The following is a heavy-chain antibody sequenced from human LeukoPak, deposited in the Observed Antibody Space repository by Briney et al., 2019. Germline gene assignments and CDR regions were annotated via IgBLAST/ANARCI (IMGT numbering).Heavy chain of an antibody. CDR1: GDSFSGYY. CDR3: AIPAGIAAAGTDLFDY. J-gene: IGHJ4*02. V-gene: IGHV4-59*01. Sequence: SETLSLTCTVSGDSFSGYYWSWIRQPPGKGLEWIGYVFYSGRTSSNPSLKSRVTISMDTSKNQFSLKLSSVTAADTAVYYCAIPAGIAAAGTDLFDYWGQGTLVTVSS. CDR2: VFYSGRT. D-gene: IGHD6-13*01.